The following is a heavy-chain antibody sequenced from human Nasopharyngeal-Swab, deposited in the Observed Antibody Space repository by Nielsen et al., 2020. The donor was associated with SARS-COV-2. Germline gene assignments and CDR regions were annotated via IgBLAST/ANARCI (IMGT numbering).Heavy chain of an antibody. J-gene: IGHJ3*02. V-gene: IGHV1-46*01. CDR3: ARVRRASIAAYGDAFDI. CDR2: INPSGGST. Sequence: ASVKVSCKASGYTFTSYYMHWVRQAPGQGLEWMGIINPSGGSTSYAQKFQGRVTMTRDTSTSTVYMELSSLRSEDTAVYYCARVRRASIAAYGDAFDIWGQGTMVTVSS. D-gene: IGHD6-6*01. CDR1: GYTFTSYY.